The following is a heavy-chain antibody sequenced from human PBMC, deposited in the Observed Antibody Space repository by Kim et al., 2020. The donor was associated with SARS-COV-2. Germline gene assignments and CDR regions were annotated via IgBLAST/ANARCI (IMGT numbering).Heavy chain of an antibody. D-gene: IGHD4-17*01. J-gene: IGHJ4*02. CDR3: ATESQPPVPSYGGQSLGYFDY. V-gene: IGHV1-69*04. CDR1: GDTFSSQT. CDR2: IIPIVAIT. Sequence: SVKVSCKASGDTFSSQTISWVRQAPGQGLEWMGRIIPIVAITQYAQKFQGRVTFTADKSTSTAHLELGSLSSEDTAVYYCATESQPPVPSYGGQSLGYFDYWGQGSLVTVSS.